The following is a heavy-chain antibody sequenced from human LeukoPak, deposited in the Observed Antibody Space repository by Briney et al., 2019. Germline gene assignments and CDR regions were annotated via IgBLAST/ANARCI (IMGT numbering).Heavy chain of an antibody. CDR1: GYTFTSYA. J-gene: IGHJ4*02. V-gene: IGHV1-3*01. D-gene: IGHD1-26*01. CDR2: INAGNGNT. Sequence: VSVKVSCTTSGYTFTSYAMHWVRQAPGQRLEWMGWINAGNGNTKYSQKFQGRVTITRDTSASTAYMELSSLRSEDTAVYYCAREEVGAIHYWGQGTLVTVSS. CDR3: AREEVGAIHY.